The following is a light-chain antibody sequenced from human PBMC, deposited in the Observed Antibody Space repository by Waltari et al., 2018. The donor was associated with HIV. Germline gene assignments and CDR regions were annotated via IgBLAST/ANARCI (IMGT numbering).Light chain of an antibody. J-gene: IGKJ1*01. V-gene: IGKV1-39*01. CDR2: HAS. CDR1: QTISNH. CDR3: QQSHSIPRT. Sequence: DIQMTQSPSSLSVSIGDRDTNTCRASQTISNHLNWYQQKPGQAPKFLIYHASNLQNGVPPRFSGSGSGTDFTLTITSLQPEDFATYYCQQSHSIPRTFGQGTTVEI.